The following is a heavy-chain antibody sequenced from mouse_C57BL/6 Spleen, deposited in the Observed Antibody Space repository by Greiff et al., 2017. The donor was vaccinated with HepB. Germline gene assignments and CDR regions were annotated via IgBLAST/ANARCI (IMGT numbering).Heavy chain of an antibody. J-gene: IGHJ3*01. D-gene: IGHD3-2*02. V-gene: IGHV1-82*01. CDR3: ARSGGSSGTGWFAY. CDR2: IYPGDGDT. CDR1: GYAFSSSW. Sequence: VQLQQSGPELVKPGASVKISCKASGYAFSSSWMNWVKQRPGKGLEWIGRIYPGDGDTNYNGKFKGKATLTADKSSSTAYMQLSSLTSEDSAVYFCARSGGSSGTGWFAYWGQGTLVTVSA.